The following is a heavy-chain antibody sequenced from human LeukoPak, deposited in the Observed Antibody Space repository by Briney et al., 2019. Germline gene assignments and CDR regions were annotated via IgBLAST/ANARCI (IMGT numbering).Heavy chain of an antibody. D-gene: IGHD2-15*01. CDR2: INHSGST. V-gene: IGHV4-34*01. J-gene: IGHJ3*02. CDR1: GGSFSGYY. Sequence: SETLSLTCAVYGGSFSGYYWSWIRQPPGKGLEWIGEINHSGSTNCNPSLKSRVTISVDTSKNQFSLKLSSVTAADTAVYYCASIGYCSGGSCFDAFDIWGQGTMVTVSS. CDR3: ASIGYCSGGSCFDAFDI.